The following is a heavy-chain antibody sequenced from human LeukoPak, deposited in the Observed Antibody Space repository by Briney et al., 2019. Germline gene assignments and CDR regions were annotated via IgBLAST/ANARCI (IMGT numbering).Heavy chain of an antibody. D-gene: IGHD1-1*01. Sequence: PGGSLRLSCAASGFTVSRNYMNWVRQAPGKGLEWVSVIYSGGRTYYVDSVKGRFTISRDNSKNILYLQMNSLRAEDTAVYYCARGTSGTTAYYYYMDVWGKGTTVTISS. CDR3: ARGTSGTTAYYYYMDV. V-gene: IGHV3-53*01. CDR2: IYSGGRT. CDR1: GFTVSRNY. J-gene: IGHJ6*03.